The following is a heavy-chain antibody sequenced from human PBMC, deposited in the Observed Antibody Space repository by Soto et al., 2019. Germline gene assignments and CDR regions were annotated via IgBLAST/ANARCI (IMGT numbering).Heavy chain of an antibody. CDR2: TYYRSKWYD. D-gene: IGHD6-13*01. CDR1: GDSVSSNSAT. V-gene: IGHV6-1*01. CDR3: ARGIAAAATYYWVDH. J-gene: IGHJ5*02. Sequence: QTLSLTCAISGDSVSSNSATWNWIRQSPSRGLEWLGRTYYRSKWYDDYAVSVKSRITINPDTSRNPFSLQLNSVTPEDTAVDYWARGIAAAATYYWVDHWGQGTLVNVSS.